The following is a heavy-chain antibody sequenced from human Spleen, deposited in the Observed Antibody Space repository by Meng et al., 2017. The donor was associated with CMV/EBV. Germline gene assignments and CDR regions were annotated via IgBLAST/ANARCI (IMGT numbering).Heavy chain of an antibody. CDR2: MYYSGST. Sequence: SGGSINNGGHYWTWIRQHPGQGLEWIGYMYYSGSTYYNPSLKSRVSISVETSKNQFSLKLSSVTAADTAVYYCAGDRYSGSSCQFDYWGQGTLVTVSS. D-gene: IGHD2-15*01. V-gene: IGHV4-31*02. CDR3: AGDRYSGSSCQFDY. CDR1: GGSINNGGHY. J-gene: IGHJ4*02.